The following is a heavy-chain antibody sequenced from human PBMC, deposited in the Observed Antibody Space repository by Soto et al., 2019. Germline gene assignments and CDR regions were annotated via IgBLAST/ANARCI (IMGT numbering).Heavy chain of an antibody. CDR1: GGTFFNYA. Sequence: QVQLVQSGAEVMKRGSSVKISCKTSGGTFFNYAISWVRQAPGQGLEWMGGIIPVFGTPSYAQKFQGRVTITADESTSTAYMDLSSLRSEDTAVYFCARDREPDYDFWTGYPLWGQGTLVTVSS. CDR2: IIPVFGTP. D-gene: IGHD3-3*01. CDR3: ARDREPDYDFWTGYPL. V-gene: IGHV1-69*01. J-gene: IGHJ4*02.